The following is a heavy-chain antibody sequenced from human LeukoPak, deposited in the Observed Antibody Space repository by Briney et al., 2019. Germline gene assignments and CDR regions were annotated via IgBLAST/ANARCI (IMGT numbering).Heavy chain of an antibody. J-gene: IGHJ4*02. CDR2: IHASGST. V-gene: IGHV4-4*07. Sequence: PSETLSLTCTVSGDSISAYYWSWIRQPAGRGLEWIGRIHASGSTRYNPSLKSRVTMSVDTSKNQFSLKLSSVTAADTAVYFCARDPGESGGIDYWGQGTLVTVSS. CDR3: ARDPGESGGIDY. CDR1: GDSISAYY. D-gene: IGHD3-3*01.